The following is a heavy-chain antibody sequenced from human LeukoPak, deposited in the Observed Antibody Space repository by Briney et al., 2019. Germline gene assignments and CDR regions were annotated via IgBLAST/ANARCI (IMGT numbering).Heavy chain of an antibody. Sequence: LSLTCAVYGGSFSGYYWSWIRQPPGKGLEWVAVISYDGSNKYYADSVKGRFTISRDNSKNTLYLQMNSLRAEDTAVYYCAKGYYGSGSYYLNYYYGMDVWGQGTTVTVSS. CDR1: GGSFSGYY. CDR3: AKGYYGSGSYYLNYYYGMDV. CDR2: ISYDGSNK. J-gene: IGHJ6*02. V-gene: IGHV3-30*18. D-gene: IGHD3-10*01.